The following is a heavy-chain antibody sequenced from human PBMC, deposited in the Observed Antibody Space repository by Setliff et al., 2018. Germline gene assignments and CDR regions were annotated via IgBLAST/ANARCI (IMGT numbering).Heavy chain of an antibody. CDR2: IGAYNGNT. CDR1: GHTFTNYG. D-gene: IGHD6-19*01. CDR3: ARVTIAVAGYFDF. J-gene: IGHJ4*02. V-gene: IGHV1-18*01. Sequence: ASVKVSCKASGHTFTNYGVTWVRQAPGQGLEWMGWIGAYNGNTYNAHKFRGRVTMTSDTSTSTAYMELRSLRSDDTAVYYCARVTIAVAGYFDFWGQGTLVTVSS.